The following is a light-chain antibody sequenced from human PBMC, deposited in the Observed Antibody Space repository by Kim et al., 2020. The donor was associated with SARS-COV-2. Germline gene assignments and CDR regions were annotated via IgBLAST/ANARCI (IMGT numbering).Light chain of an antibody. Sequence: ELTQPPSASGTPGQRVTISCSGSSSNIGSNYVYWYQQVPGTAPKLLIYKNDQRPSGVPDRFSGSKSGTSASLAISGLRSEDEADYYCAAGDDSLSGVLFGGGTQLTV. CDR3: AAGDDSLSGVL. CDR2: KND. CDR1: SSNIGSNY. V-gene: IGLV1-47*01. J-gene: IGLJ2*01.